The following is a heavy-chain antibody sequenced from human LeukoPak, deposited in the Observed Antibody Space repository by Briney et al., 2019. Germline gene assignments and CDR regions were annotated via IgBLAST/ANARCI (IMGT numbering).Heavy chain of an antibody. D-gene: IGHD2-21*01. V-gene: IGHV4-34*01. J-gene: IGHJ4*02. CDR1: GGSFSGDY. CDR2: SSPTGDIT. CDR3: ARVPDFIARPCDS. Sequence: SETLSLTCAVYGGSFSGDYWTLIRQTPGRGLEWIGESSPTGDITGYNPSLKGRATISVDSSKKQFSLKLTAVTAADTGVYYCARVPDFIARPCDSWGPGTLVTVSS.